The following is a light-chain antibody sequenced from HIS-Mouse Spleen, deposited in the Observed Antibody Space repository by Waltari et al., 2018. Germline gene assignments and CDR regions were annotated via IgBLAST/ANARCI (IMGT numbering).Light chain of an antibody. CDR3: SLYTSSSTLV. CDR2: EVS. V-gene: IGLV2-18*01. J-gene: IGLJ2*01. CDR1: SSDVGTYNR. Sequence: SAPPQPRSVSGSPGQSVTISCTGTSSDVGTYNRVSWYQQPPGSAPKLMIYEVSNRPSGVPDRFSGSKSGNTASLTISGLQAEDEADYYCSLYTSSSTLVFGGGTKLTVL.